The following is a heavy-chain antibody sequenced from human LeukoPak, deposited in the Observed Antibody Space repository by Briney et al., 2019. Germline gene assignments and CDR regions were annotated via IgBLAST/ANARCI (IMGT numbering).Heavy chain of an antibody. CDR3: ARRSQRFLEWLPHFDY. J-gene: IGHJ4*02. Sequence: ASVKVSCKASGYTFTSYGISWVRQAPGQGLEWMGWISAYNGNTNYAQKLQGRVTMTTDTSTSTAYMELRGLRSDDTAVYYCARRSQRFLEWLPHFDYWGQGTLVTVSS. CDR2: ISAYNGNT. CDR1: GYTFTSYG. D-gene: IGHD3-3*01. V-gene: IGHV1-18*01.